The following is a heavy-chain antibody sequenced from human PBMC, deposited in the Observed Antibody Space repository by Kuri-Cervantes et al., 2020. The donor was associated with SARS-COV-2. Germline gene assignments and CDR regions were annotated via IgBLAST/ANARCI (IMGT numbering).Heavy chain of an antibody. CDR2: IFHTGSN. CDR1: GASMSDPMSHYY. CDR3: ATKLFGEHWSDP. Sequence: ESLKISCTVSGASMSDPMSHYYWNWIRLTPGKGLEWIGCIFHTGSNSQNPSLKSRVTISLDTSKNQFSLSLNSVTPADTAVYYCATKLFGEHWSDPWGQGILVTVSS. J-gene: IGHJ5*02. V-gene: IGHV4-61*01. D-gene: IGHD3-10*01.